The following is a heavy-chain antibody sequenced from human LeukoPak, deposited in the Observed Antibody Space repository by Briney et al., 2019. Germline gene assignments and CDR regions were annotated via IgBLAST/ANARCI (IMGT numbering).Heavy chain of an antibody. D-gene: IGHD5-24*01. CDR2: IYYSGST. CDR3: ARGMGRDGYNYPPTNFDY. CDR1: GGSISSYY. Sequence: SETLSLTCTVSGGSISSYYWSWIRQPPGKGLEWIGYIYYSGSTNYNPSLKSRVTISVDTSMNQFSLKLSSVTAADTAVYYCARGMGRDGYNYPPTNFDYWGQGTLVTVSS. J-gene: IGHJ4*02. V-gene: IGHV4-59*01.